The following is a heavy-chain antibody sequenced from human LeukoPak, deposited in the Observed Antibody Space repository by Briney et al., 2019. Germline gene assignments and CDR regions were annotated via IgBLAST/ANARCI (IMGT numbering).Heavy chain of an antibody. V-gene: IGHV4-30-4*07. J-gene: IGHJ4*02. Sequence: ASETLSLTCTVSGGSISSGPYSWAWIRQPLGKGLEWIGYIYHSGSASYNPSLMSRLTISVDTSKNQFSLKLSSVTAADTAVCYCARAKDSSGYYSLYYFDNWGQGTLVTVSS. CDR2: IYHSGSA. CDR1: GGSISSGPYS. CDR3: ARAKDSSGYYSLYYFDN. D-gene: IGHD3-22*01.